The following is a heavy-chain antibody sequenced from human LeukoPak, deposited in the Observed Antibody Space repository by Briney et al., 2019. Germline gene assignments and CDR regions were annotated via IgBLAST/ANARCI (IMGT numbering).Heavy chain of an antibody. CDR1: GGTFSSYA. D-gene: IGHD3-10*01. CDR2: IIPIFGTA. J-gene: IGHJ6*02. Sequence: WASVTVSRTASGGTFSSYAISWVRQAPGQGLEWMGGIIPIFGTANYAQKFQGRVTITADESTSTAYMELSSLRSEDTAVYYCARDSGLDVWGQGTTVTVSS. V-gene: IGHV1-69*13. CDR3: ARDSGLDV.